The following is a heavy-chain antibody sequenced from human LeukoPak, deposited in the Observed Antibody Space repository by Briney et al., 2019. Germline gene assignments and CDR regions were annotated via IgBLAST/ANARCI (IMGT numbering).Heavy chain of an antibody. D-gene: IGHD2-2*01. CDR3: AKNSRGCSSTSCYEGWFDP. Sequence: PGGSLRLSWAASGFTFSSYAMSWGRQAPGKGLEWVAAISGSGGSTYYADSVTGRFTLSRYNAKNTLYLQMNSLRAEDKPVYYLAKNSRGCSSTSCYEGWFDPWGQGTLVTVSS. CDR2: ISGSGGST. J-gene: IGHJ5*02. CDR1: GFTFSSYA. V-gene: IGHV3-23*01.